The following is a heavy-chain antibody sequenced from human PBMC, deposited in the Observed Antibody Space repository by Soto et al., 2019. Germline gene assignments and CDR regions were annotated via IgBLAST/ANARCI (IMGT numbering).Heavy chain of an antibody. Sequence: GASVKVSCKASGGTFSSYAINWVRQAPGQGLEWMGWINPNSGGTNYAQKFQGRVTMTRDTSISTAYMEPSSLRSEDTAVYYCARGYCSGGSCYTYYYYYGMDVWGQGTTVTVSS. D-gene: IGHD2-15*01. J-gene: IGHJ6*02. CDR1: GGTFSSYA. V-gene: IGHV1-2*02. CDR2: INPNSGGT. CDR3: ARGYCSGGSCYTYYYYYGMDV.